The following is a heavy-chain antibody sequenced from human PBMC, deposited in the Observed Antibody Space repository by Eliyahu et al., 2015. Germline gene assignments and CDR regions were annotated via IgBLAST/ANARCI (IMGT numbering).Heavy chain of an antibody. J-gene: IGHJ2*01. D-gene: IGHD1-14*01. V-gene: IGHV4-4*02. CDR3: ASWRAGEAGIPKTLYGNWYFDL. CDR1: GGSXSXXNX. CDR2: IYHSGSA. Sequence: QVQLQESGPGLVKPSGTLPLTXAVPGGSXSXXNXXRWXRQPPGKGREWVGEIYHSGSANYNPSLKSRVTISVDKSKNQFSLKLSSVTAADTAVYYCASWRAGEAGIPKTLYGNWYFDLWGRGTLVTVSS.